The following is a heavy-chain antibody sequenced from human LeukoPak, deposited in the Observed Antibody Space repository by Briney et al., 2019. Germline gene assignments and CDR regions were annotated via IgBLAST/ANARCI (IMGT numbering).Heavy chain of an antibody. CDR2: ISGSGGST. D-gene: IGHD7-27*01. V-gene: IGHV3-23*01. CDR3: QNWGQDAFDI. CDR1: GFTFSSFA. Sequence: PGGSLRLSCAASGFTFSSFAMSWVRQAPGKGLEWVSTISGSGGSTYYTDSVKGRFTISRDNAKNSLYLQMNSLRAEDTAVYYCQNWGQDAFDIWGQGTMVTVSS. J-gene: IGHJ3*02.